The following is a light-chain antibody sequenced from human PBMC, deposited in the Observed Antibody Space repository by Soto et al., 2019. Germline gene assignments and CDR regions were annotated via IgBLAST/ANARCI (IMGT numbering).Light chain of an antibody. CDR3: QHYDSSRT. CDR2: GAS. J-gene: IGKJ1*01. CDR1: QSVSSSY. V-gene: IGKV3-20*01. Sequence: EIVLTQSPGTLSLSPGERATLSYRASQSVSSSYLAWYQQRPGQAPRLLIYGASGRATGIPDRFSGSGSGTDFTLTISRLEPEDFAVYYCQHYDSSRTFGQGTKVDI.